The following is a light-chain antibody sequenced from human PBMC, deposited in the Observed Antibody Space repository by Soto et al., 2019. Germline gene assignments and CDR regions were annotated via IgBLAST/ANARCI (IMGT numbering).Light chain of an antibody. CDR3: QTWGTGIPWV. CDR2: LNSDGSH. J-gene: IGLJ3*02. CDR1: SGHSSYA. Sequence: QSVLTQPASVSGSPGQSITISCTLSSGHSSYAIAWHQQQPEKGPRYLMKLNSDGSHSKGDGIPDRFSGSSSGAERYLTISSLQSEDEADYYCQTWGTGIPWVFGGGTKVTVL. V-gene: IGLV4-69*01.